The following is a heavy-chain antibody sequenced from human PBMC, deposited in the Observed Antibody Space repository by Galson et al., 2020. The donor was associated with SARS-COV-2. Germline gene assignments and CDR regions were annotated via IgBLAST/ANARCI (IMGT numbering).Heavy chain of an antibody. V-gene: IGHV3-23*01. D-gene: IGHD6-13*01. J-gene: IGHJ2*01. CDR1: GFTFSSYA. Sequence: GESLKISCAASGFTFSSYAMSWVRQAPGKGLEWVSAISGSGGSTYYADSVKGRFTISRDNSKNTLYLQMNSLRAEDMAVYYCAKDFGSSWRHWYFDLWGRGTLVTVSS. CDR3: AKDFGSSWRHWYFDL. CDR2: ISGSGGST.